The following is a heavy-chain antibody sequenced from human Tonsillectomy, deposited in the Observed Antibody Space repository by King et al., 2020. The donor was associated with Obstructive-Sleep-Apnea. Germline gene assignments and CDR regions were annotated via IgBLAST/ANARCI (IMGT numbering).Heavy chain of an antibody. D-gene: IGHD6-19*01. CDR2: INPNNGNT. Sequence: VQLVESGAEVKKPGASVKVSCKTSGYTFGTYGITWVRQAPGQGLEWMGWINPNNGNTDYAQKLQGRVTMTTDASTTTAYMELRSLRSDDTAVYYCATFSSAWYFDDGGQGTPVTPPS. CDR3: ATFSSAWYFDD. CDR1: GYTFGTYG. V-gene: IGHV1-18*01. J-gene: IGHJ4*02.